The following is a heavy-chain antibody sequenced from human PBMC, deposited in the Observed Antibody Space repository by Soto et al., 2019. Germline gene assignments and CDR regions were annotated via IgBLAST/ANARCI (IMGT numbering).Heavy chain of an antibody. D-gene: IGHD3-9*01. Sequence: PXESLTISCKGSGYSFTSYWIGWVRQMPGKGLEWMGIIYPGDSDTRYSPSFQGQVTISADKSISTAYLQWSSLKASDTAMYYCARWSAGYYSLGDYWGQGTLVTVSS. CDR3: ARWSAGYYSLGDY. CDR2: IYPGDSDT. V-gene: IGHV5-51*01. CDR1: GYSFTSYW. J-gene: IGHJ4*02.